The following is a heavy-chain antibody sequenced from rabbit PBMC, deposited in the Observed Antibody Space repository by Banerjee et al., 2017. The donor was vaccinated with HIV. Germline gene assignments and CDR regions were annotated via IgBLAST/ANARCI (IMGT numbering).Heavy chain of an antibody. Sequence: QQLEESGGGLVQPGGSLKLSCKASGFDFSSYYMSWVRQAPGKGLEWIGYIDPVFGSTYYASWVNGRFTISSHNAQNTLYLQLNSLTAADTATYFCARGRPTMTISLWGQGTLVTVS. J-gene: IGHJ6*01. CDR3: ARGRPTMTISL. V-gene: IGHV1S7*01. D-gene: IGHD2-1*01. CDR1: GFDFSSYY. CDR2: IDPVFGST.